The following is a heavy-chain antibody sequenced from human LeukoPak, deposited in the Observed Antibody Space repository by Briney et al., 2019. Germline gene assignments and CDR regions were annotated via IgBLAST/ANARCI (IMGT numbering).Heavy chain of an antibody. CDR2: ISSSSSTI. Sequence: GGSLRLSCAASGFTFSDYYMSWIRQAPGKGLEWVSYISSSSSTIYYADSVKGRFTISRDNAKNSLYLQMNSPRAEDTAVYYCARARSFMITFGGVIAPFRYWGQGTLVTVSS. CDR1: GFTFSDYY. CDR3: ARARSFMITFGGVIAPFRY. J-gene: IGHJ4*02. D-gene: IGHD3-16*02. V-gene: IGHV3-11*04.